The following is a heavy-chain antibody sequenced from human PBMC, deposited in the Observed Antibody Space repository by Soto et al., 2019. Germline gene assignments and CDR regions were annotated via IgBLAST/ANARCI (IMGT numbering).Heavy chain of an antibody. CDR2: INPSGGST. D-gene: IGHD6-19*01. CDR3: ARDQRAVAAPYFDY. V-gene: IGHV1-46*01. J-gene: IGHJ4*02. Sequence: ASVKVACKASGYTFTSYYMHWVRLAPGQGLEWMGIINPSGGSTSYAQKFQGRVTMTRDTSTSTVYMELSSLRSEDTAVYYCARDQRAVAAPYFDYWGQGTLATVSS. CDR1: GYTFTSYY.